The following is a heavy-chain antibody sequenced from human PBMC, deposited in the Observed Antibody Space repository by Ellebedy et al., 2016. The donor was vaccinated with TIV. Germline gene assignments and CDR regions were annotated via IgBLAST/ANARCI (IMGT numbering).Heavy chain of an antibody. Sequence: PGGSLRLSCAASGFIFSDVGIHWVRQAPGKGMEWVTVISDDGTYKYYAKSVKGRFTISRDSSKNTVYLQMNSRTAEDEAVYYCARDRPITGRTSWCFDYWGQGALVTVSA. D-gene: IGHD1/OR15-1a*01. CDR2: ISDDGTYK. V-gene: IGHV3-30*03. J-gene: IGHJ4*02. CDR1: GFIFSDVG. CDR3: ARDRPITGRTSWCFDY.